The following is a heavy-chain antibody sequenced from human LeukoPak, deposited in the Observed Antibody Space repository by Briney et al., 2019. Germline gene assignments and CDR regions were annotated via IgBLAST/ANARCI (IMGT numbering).Heavy chain of an antibody. Sequence: PGGSLRLSCAASGFTFSNYAMRWVRQAPGKGLEWVSSISSSSSYIYYADSVKGRFAISRDNAKNSLYLQMNSLRAEDTAVYYCARGGKGSGWYRGYYDSTDLWGRGTLSLSPQ. CDR1: GFTFSNYA. CDR2: ISSSSSYI. CDR3: ARGGKGSGWYRGYYDSTDL. J-gene: IGHJ2*01. D-gene: IGHD6-19*01. V-gene: IGHV3-21*01.